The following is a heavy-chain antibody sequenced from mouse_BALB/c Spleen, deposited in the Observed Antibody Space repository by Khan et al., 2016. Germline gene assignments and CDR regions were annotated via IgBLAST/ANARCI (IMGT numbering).Heavy chain of an antibody. D-gene: IGHD4-1*01. J-gene: IGHJ2*01. CDR2: IYPYNGGT. CDR1: GYTFTDYN. Sequence: IQLVQSGPELVKPGASVKISCKASGYTFTDYNMHWVKQSHGKSLEWIGYIYPYNGGTGYNQKFKSKATLTVDNSSSTAYMELRSLTSEDSAVYYCASASWDRYFDYWGQGTTLTVSS. CDR3: ASASWDRYFDY. V-gene: IGHV1S29*02.